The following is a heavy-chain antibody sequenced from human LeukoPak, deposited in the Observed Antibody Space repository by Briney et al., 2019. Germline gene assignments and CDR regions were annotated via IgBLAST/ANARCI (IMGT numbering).Heavy chain of an antibody. CDR2: IYVSANT. CDR3: ARFDGDYINYFDH. V-gene: IGHV4-30-2*01. CDR1: GGSISSGGYF. J-gene: IGHJ4*02. D-gene: IGHD4-17*01. Sequence: SETLSLTCAVSGGSISSGGYFWSWIRLPPGNVLEWVGYIYVSANTYYNPSLKSRVTISVDRSKNQSNLNLSSVTAADTPVYYCARFDGDYINYFDHWGRGALVTVSS.